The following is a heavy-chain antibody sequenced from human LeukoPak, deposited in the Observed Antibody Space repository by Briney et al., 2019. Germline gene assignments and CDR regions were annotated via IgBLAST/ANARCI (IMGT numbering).Heavy chain of an antibody. CDR2: ISVSGSMI. V-gene: IGHV3-48*03. CDR1: GFTFSTYE. CDR3: ARWGDIATAGDY. J-gene: IGHJ4*02. Sequence: SLRPSCAASGFTFSTYEMNWVRQAPGKGLEWVSHISVSGSMIYYADSVKGRFTISRDNAKTSLYLQMNSLRAEDTALYYCARWGDIATAGDYWGQGTLVTVSS. D-gene: IGHD6-13*01.